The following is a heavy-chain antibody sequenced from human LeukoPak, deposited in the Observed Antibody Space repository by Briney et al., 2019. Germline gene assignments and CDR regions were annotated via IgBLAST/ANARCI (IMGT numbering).Heavy chain of an antibody. V-gene: IGHV3-11*06. CDR2: ISSSSSYI. CDR1: GFTFSDYY. D-gene: IGHD1-1*01. CDR3: AREFYWSWNDVQGFDP. J-gene: IGHJ5*02. Sequence: AGGSLRLSCAASGFTFSDYYMSWIRQAPGKGLEWVSSISSSSSYIYYADSVKGRFTISRDNAKNSLYLQMNSLRAEDTAVYYCAREFYWSWNDVQGFDPWGQGTLVTVSS.